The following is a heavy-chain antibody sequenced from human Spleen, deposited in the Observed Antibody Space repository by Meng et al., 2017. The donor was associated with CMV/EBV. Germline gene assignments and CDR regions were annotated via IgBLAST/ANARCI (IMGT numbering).Heavy chain of an antibody. CDR1: GFRVSSRY. V-gene: IGHV3-66*02. J-gene: IGHJ5*02. CDR3: ASAYDFWSGYQKTA. CDR2: IYSGGNT. D-gene: IGHD3-3*01. Sequence: GESLKISCAASGFRVSSRYMAWVRQAPGKGLEWVSVIYSGGNTYYADSVKGLFTISRDISKNTLFLQMNSLRTEDTAVYYCASAYDFWSGYQKTAWGQGTLVTVSS.